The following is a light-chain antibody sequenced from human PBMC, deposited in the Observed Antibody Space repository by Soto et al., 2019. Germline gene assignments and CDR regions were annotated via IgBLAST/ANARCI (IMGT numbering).Light chain of an antibody. V-gene: IGLV1-40*01. J-gene: IGLJ2*01. CDR3: QSYDSSLSVV. CDR1: SSNIGAGYD. CDR2: GNT. Sequence: QAVVTQPHSVSGAPGQRVTISCTGSSSNIGAGYDVHWYQHLPGTAPKLLIYGNTNRPSGVPDRFSGSTSGSSASLAITGLQAEDEADYYCQSYDSSLSVVFGGGTKLTVL.